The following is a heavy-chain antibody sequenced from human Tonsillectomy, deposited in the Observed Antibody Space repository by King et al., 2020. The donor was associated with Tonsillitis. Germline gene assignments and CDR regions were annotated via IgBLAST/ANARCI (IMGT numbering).Heavy chain of an antibody. D-gene: IGHD3-10*01. CDR3: ARAQMTMGSGATSVNYYYYGMDV. J-gene: IGHJ6*02. CDR2: IYYSGST. CDR1: GGSISSYY. V-gene: IGHV4-59*01. Sequence: QLQESGPGLVKPSETLSLTCTVSGGSISSYYWSWIRQPPGKGLEWIGYIYYSGSTNYNPSLKSRVTISVDTSKNQFSLKLSSVTAADTAVYYCARAQMTMGSGATSVNYYYYGMDVWGQGTTVTVSS.